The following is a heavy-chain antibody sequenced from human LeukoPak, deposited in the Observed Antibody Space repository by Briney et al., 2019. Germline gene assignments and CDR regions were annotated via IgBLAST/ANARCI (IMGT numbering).Heavy chain of an antibody. CDR3: VKMTAYQRLWKAFDY. D-gene: IGHD2-2*01. V-gene: IGHV7-4-1*01. Sequence: GASVTVSCKASGYTFTNYAMNWVRQAPGQGLEWMGWINTKTGNPTYAQGFTGRFVFSLDTSVSTAYLQIFSLKAEDTAIYYCVKMTAYQRLWKAFDYWGQGTLVTVSS. J-gene: IGHJ4*02. CDR2: INTKTGNP. CDR1: GYTFTNYA.